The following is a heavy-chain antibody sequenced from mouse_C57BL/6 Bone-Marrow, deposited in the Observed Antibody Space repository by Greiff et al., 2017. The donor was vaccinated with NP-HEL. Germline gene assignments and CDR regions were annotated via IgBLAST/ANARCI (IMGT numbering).Heavy chain of an antibody. CDR2: INPGSGGT. J-gene: IGHJ2*01. D-gene: IGHD1-1*02. CDR1: GYAFTNYL. V-gene: IGHV1-54*01. CDR3: ARGPFIPYYGPFDN. Sequence: QVQLQQSGAELVRPGTSVKVSCKASGYAFTNYLIEWVKQRPGQGLEWIGVINPGSGGTNYNEKFKGKATLTADKSSSTAYMQLSSLTSEDSAVYFCARGPFIPYYGPFDNWGQGTTLTVSS.